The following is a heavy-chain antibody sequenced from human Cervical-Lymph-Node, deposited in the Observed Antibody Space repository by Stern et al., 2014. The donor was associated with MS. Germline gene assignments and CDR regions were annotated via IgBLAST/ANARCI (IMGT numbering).Heavy chain of an antibody. CDR1: GVSISTSNW. D-gene: IGHD3-22*01. CDR2: MYHGGST. Sequence: QVRLQESGPGVVKPSGTLSLTCAVSGVSISTSNWWSWVRQPPGRGLEWIGQMYHGGSTKYNPSLKNRVTMSVDKSKNQLSLKLNSVTAADTAVYYCARVGHFHDSEEYWGQGTLVTVSS. J-gene: IGHJ4*02. CDR3: ARVGHFHDSEEY. V-gene: IGHV4-4*02.